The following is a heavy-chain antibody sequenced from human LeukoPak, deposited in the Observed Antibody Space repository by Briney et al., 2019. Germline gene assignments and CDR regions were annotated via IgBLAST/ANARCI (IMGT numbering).Heavy chain of an antibody. D-gene: IGHD2-2*02. CDR3: ARGIRYCSSTSCYRRFNWFDP. CDR1: GGSISSYY. V-gene: IGHV4-59*01. CDR2: IYYSGST. J-gene: IGHJ5*02. Sequence: SETLSLTCTVSGGSISSYYWSWIRQPPGKGREGIGYIYYSGSTNYNPSLKSRVTISVDTSKNQFSLKLSSVTAADTAVYYCARGIRYCSSTSCYRRFNWFDPWGQGTLVTVSS.